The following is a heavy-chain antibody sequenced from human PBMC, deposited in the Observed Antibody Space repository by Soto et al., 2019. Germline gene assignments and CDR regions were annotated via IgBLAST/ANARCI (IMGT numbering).Heavy chain of an antibody. J-gene: IGHJ4*02. CDR3: AKDQRSVLGPGYFDY. CDR2: ISWNSGSI. Sequence: EVQLVESGGGLVQPGRSLRLSCAASGFTFDDYAMHWVRQAPGKGLEWVSGISWNSGSIGYADSVKGRFTISRDNAKNSLYLQMNSLRAEDTALYYCAKDQRSVLGPGYFDYWGQGTLFTVSA. V-gene: IGHV3-9*01. D-gene: IGHD1-26*01. CDR1: GFTFDDYA.